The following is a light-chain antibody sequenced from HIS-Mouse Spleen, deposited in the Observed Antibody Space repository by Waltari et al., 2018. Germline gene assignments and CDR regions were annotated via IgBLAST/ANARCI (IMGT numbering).Light chain of an antibody. V-gene: IGLV3-21*02. CDR3: QVWDSSSDHYV. CDR1: NIGSKS. CDR2: EDS. J-gene: IGLJ1*01. Sequence: SYVLTQPPSVSVAPGQTARITFGGHNIGSKSVHWYQQKPGQAPVLVVYEDSDRPSGIPERFSGSNSGNTATLTISRVEAGDEADYYCQVWDSSSDHYVFGTGTKVTVL.